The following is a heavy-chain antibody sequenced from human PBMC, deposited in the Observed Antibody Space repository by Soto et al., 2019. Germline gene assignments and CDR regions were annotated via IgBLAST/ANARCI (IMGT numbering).Heavy chain of an antibody. V-gene: IGHV3-33*01. CDR3: SRLPPENRGLDAFDI. D-gene: IGHD2-15*01. Sequence: GGSLRLSCAASGFTFSSYGVHWVRQAPGKGLEWVAVIWYDGSNKYYADSVKGRFTISRDNSKNTLYLQMNNLKTEDTAVYYCSRLPPENRGLDAFDIWGQGTMVTVSS. J-gene: IGHJ3*02. CDR2: IWYDGSNK. CDR1: GFTFSSYG.